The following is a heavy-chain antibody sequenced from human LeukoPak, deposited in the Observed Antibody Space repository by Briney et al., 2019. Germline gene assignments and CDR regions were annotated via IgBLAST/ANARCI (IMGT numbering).Heavy chain of an antibody. D-gene: IGHD1-1*01. J-gene: IGHJ4*02. CDR1: GYAFTNYG. CDR2: ISTFNGNT. V-gene: IGHV1-18*01. Sequence: VASVKVSCKASGYAFTNYGVGWLRLAPGQGLQWLGWISTFNGNTNYAQIVQDRVTMTTDTSTNTAYLELRSLRSDDTAVYYCVRRHLIGNGYFDHWGQGTLVTVSS. CDR3: VRRHLIGNGYFDH.